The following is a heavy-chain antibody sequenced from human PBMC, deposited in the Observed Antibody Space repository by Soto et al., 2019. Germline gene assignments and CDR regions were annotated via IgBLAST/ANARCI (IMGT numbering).Heavy chain of an antibody. CDR3: ASSSNTAMAY. V-gene: IGHV4-61*01. D-gene: IGHD5-18*01. J-gene: IGHJ4*02. CDR2: IYYSGST. Sequence: PSETLSLTCTVSGGSVSSGSYYWSWIRQPPGKGLEWIGYIYYSGSTNYNPSLKSRVTISVDTSKNQFSLKLSSVTAADTAVYYCASSSNTAMAYWGQGTLVTVSS. CDR1: GGSVSSGSYY.